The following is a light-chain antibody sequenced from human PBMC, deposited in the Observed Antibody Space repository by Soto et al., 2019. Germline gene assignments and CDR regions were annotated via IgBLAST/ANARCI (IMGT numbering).Light chain of an antibody. J-gene: IGKJ1*01. CDR3: QQFDSYSPT. CDR2: DAS. CDR1: QTISGW. V-gene: IGKV1-5*01. Sequence: DIQMTQSPATLSASVGDRVTITCRASQTISGWLAWYQQKPGKAPNLLIYDASTLASGVPSRFSGSGSGTEFTLTISSLLPDDFATYYCQQFDSYSPTFGQGTKVDIK.